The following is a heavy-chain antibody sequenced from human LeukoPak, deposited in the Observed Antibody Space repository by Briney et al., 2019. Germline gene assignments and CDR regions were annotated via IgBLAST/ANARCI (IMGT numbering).Heavy chain of an antibody. CDR2: IIPIFGTA. V-gene: IGHV1-69*05. CDR1: GGTFSSYA. D-gene: IGHD3-22*01. CDR3: ARGPFSYDSSGYLDY. J-gene: IGHJ4*02. Sequence: SVKVSCKASGGTFSSYAISWVRQAPGQGLEWMGGIIPIFGTANYAQKFQGRVTITTDESTSTAYMEPSSLRSEDTAVYYCARGPFSYDSSGYLDYWGQGTLVTVSS.